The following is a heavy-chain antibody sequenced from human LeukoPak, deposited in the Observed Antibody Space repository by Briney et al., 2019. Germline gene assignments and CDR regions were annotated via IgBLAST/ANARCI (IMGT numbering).Heavy chain of an antibody. CDR3: ARAPWNDYYYYYGMDV. CDR1: GGSISSGGYY. V-gene: IGHV4-31*03. D-gene: IGHD1-1*01. Sequence: SETLSLTCTVSGGSISSGGYYWSWIRQHPGRGLEWIGYIYYSGSTYYNPSLKSRVTISVDTSKNQFSLKLSSVTAADTAVYYCARAPWNDYYYYYGMDVWGQGTTVTVSS. CDR2: IYYSGST. J-gene: IGHJ6*02.